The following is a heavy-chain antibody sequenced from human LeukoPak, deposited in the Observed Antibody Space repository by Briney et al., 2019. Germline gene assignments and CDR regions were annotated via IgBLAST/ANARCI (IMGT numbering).Heavy chain of an antibody. J-gene: IGHJ4*02. CDR1: GGSISSSIYY. D-gene: IGHD2-15*01. CDR3: ARPYCSGGTCYSLGPYDY. CDR2: IYYSGST. Sequence: SETLSLTCTVSGGSISSSIYYWGWIRQPPGKGLEWIGRIYYSGSTYYNPSLKSRVTISVDTSKNQFSLKLSPVTAADTAVYYCARPYCSGGTCYSLGPYDYWGQGTLVTVSS. V-gene: IGHV4-39*01.